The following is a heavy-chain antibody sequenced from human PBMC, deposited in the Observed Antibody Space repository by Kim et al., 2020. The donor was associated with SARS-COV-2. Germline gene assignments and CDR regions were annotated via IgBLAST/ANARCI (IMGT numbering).Heavy chain of an antibody. V-gene: IGHV4-39*01. CDR3: ARTYYYDSSGYYIFDY. D-gene: IGHD3-22*01. Sequence: SLKSRVTISVDTSKNQFSLKLSSVTAADTAVYYCARTYYYDSSGYYIFDYWGQGTLVTVSS. J-gene: IGHJ4*02.